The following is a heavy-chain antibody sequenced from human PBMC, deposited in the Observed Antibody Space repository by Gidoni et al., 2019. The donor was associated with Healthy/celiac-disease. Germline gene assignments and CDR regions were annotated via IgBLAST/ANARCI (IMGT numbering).Heavy chain of an antibody. J-gene: IGHJ4*02. CDR3: ARDREAMVRGVPFDY. Sequence: QVQLVESGGGLVKPGGSLRLSCAASGFTFMHYYMSWIRQAPGKGLEWVSYISSSSSTIDYADSVKGRFTISRDNDKNSLYLQMNSLRAEDTAVYYCARDREAMVRGVPFDYWGQGTLVTVSS. CDR1: GFTFMHYY. D-gene: IGHD3-10*01. CDR2: ISSSSSTI. V-gene: IGHV3-11*01.